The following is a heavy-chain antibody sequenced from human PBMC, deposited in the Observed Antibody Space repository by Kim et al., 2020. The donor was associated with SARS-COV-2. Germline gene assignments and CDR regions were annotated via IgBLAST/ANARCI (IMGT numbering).Heavy chain of an antibody. J-gene: IGHJ6*02. CDR2: ISAYNGNT. CDR1: GYTFTSYG. D-gene: IGHD3-9*01. V-gene: IGHV1-18*01. Sequence: ASVKVSCKASGYTFTSYGISWVRQAPGQGLEWMGWISAYNGNTNYAQKLQGRVTMTTDTSTSTAYMELRSLRSDDTAVYYCARDHDFDWLLYYYYYYGMDVWGQGTTVTVSS. CDR3: ARDHDFDWLLYYYYYYGMDV.